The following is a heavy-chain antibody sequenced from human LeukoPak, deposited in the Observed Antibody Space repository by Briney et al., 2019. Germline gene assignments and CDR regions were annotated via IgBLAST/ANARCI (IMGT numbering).Heavy chain of an antibody. CDR1: GFSFSSYW. V-gene: IGHV3-74*01. CDR3: ARAPSEIGGYYPEYFRH. D-gene: IGHD3-22*01. J-gene: IGHJ1*01. CDR2: IKSDGKT. Sequence: GGSLRLSCAASGFSFSSYWLYWVRHPQRKGMVWVSRIKSDGKTNYADSVKGRFTISRDNAKNTVSLQMNSLRAEDTGGYYCARAPSEIGGYYPEYFRHWGQGTLVTVSS.